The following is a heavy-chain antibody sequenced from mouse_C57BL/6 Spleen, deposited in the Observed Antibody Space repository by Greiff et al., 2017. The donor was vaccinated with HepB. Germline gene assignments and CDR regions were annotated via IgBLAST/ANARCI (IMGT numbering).Heavy chain of an antibody. CDR1: GYTFTSYW. D-gene: IGHD2-3*01. CDR2: IYPGSGST. V-gene: IGHV1-55*01. J-gene: IGHJ3*01. CDR3: ARPARWLLAY. Sequence: QVHVKQSGAELVKPGASVKMSCKASGYTFTSYWITWVKQRPGQGLEWIGDIYPGSGSTNYNEKFKSKATLTVDTSSSTAYMQLSSLTSEDSAVYYCARPARWLLAYWGQGTLVTVSA.